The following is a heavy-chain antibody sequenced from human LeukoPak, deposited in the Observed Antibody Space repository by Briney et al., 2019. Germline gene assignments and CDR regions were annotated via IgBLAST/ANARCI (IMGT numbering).Heavy chain of an antibody. CDR2: ISSSSSTI. CDR3: ARDGHLDY. J-gene: IGHJ4*02. V-gene: IGHV3-48*04. Sequence: GGSLRLSCAASGFTFSSYSMNWVRQAPGKGLEWVSYISSSSSTIYYADSVKGRFTISRDNAKNSLYLQMNSRRAEDTAMYYCARDGHLDYWGQGPLVTVSS. CDR1: GFTFSSYS.